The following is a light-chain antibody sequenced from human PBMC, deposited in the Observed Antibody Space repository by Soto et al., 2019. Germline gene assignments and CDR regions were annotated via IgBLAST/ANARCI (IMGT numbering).Light chain of an antibody. CDR1: QSVSTN. V-gene: IGKV3-15*01. CDR2: GAS. Sequence: EILMTQSPATLSVSPGERATLSCRASQSVSTNLAWYQQIPGQAPRLLIYGASTRATGLPARFSGSGSGTEFTLTISSLQSEDFAVYYCQQYSNWPQTFGQGTKVDI. CDR3: QQYSNWPQT. J-gene: IGKJ1*01.